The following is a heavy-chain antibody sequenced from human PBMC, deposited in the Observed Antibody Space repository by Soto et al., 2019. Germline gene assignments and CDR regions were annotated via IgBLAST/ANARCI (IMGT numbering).Heavy chain of an antibody. CDR3: AREVGYGDFSAALLD. D-gene: IGHD2-21*02. V-gene: IGHV1-69*01. J-gene: IGHJ4*02. CDR1: GGTFSSHS. Sequence: VQLMQSGAEVKKPGSSVKVSCKASGGTFSSHSINWVRQVPGQGLEWMGGIITLFGTSNYAQNFQGRVTITADQSTSTAYMELNSLRSDDTAVYYCAREVGYGDFSAALLDWGQGTLVTVSS. CDR2: IITLFGTS.